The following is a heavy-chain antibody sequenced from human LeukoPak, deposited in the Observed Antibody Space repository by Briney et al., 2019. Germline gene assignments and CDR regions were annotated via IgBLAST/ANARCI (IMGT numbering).Heavy chain of an antibody. D-gene: IGHD2-15*01. Sequence: GGSLRLSCAASGSTFSDCYMTWVRQAPGKGLEWVANIKQDGSQKYYVDSVKGRFTISRDNAKNSLYLQMDSLRAEDTAVYYCARDTGCAGGTCFSFYDYWGQGTLVTVSS. J-gene: IGHJ4*02. CDR2: IKQDGSQK. CDR3: ARDTGCAGGTCFSFYDY. V-gene: IGHV3-7*01. CDR1: GSTFSDCY.